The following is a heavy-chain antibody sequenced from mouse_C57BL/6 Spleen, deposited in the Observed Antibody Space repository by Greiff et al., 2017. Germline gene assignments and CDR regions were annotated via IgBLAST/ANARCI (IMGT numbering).Heavy chain of an antibody. CDR1: GYAFSSSW. CDR3: ASGGYFDV. CDR2: LYPGDGDT. Sequence: LEESGPELVKPGASVKISCKASGYAFSSSWMNWVKQRPGKGLEWIGRLYPGDGDTNYNGKFKGKATLTADKSSSTAYMQLSSLTSEDSAVYFCASGGYFDVWGTGTTVTVSS. J-gene: IGHJ1*03. V-gene: IGHV1-82*01.